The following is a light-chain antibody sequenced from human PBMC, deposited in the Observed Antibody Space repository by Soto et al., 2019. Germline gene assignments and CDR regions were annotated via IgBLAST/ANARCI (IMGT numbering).Light chain of an antibody. V-gene: IGKV1-5*03. CDR3: QQYNSYEYT. CDR1: QSISSW. J-gene: IGKJ2*01. Sequence: DIQMTQSPSTLSASVGDRVTITCRASQSISSWLAWYQQKPGKAPKLLIYKASSLESGVPSRFSGSGSGTEFTLTISSLQPDDFATSYCQQYNSYEYTFGQGTKLEIK. CDR2: KAS.